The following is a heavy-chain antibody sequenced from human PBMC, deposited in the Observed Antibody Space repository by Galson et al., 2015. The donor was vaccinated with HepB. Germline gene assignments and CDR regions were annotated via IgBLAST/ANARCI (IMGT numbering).Heavy chain of an antibody. J-gene: IGHJ4*02. Sequence: SLRLSCAASGFTFSSCVMHWVRQAPGKGLEWVAVVSYDGSNKYYADSVKGRFTISRDNSKNTLYLQMNSLRPEDTAVYYCARDSSPLLWLGGLWDYWGQGALVTVSS. V-gene: IGHV3-30-3*01. CDR1: GFTFSSCV. CDR3: ARDSSPLLWLGGLWDY. CDR2: VSYDGSNK. D-gene: IGHD3-10*01.